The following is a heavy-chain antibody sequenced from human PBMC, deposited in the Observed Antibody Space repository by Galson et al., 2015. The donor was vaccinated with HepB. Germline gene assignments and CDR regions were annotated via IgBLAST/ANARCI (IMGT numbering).Heavy chain of an antibody. CDR1: GFTFNTYD. J-gene: IGHJ4*02. CDR3: AKDGQYCSTTTCPFDS. CDR2: ISYDGGHR. D-gene: IGHD2-2*01. Sequence: SLRLSCAGSGFTFNTYDMHWVRQAPAKGLEWVAIISYDGGHRYYADSVKGRFTISRDNSKNTLFLQMNSLRAEDTAVYYCAKDGQYCSTTTCPFDSWGLGTLVTVSS. V-gene: IGHV3-30*18.